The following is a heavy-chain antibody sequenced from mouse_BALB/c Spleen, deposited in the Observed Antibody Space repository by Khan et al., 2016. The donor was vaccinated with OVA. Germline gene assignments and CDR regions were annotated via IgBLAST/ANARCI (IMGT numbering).Heavy chain of an antibody. CDR1: GYTFTNYG. CDR2: INTYTGEP. J-gene: IGHJ1*01. Sequence: QIQLVQSGPELKKPGETVKISCKASGYTFTNYGMTWVKQAPGKGLKWMGWINTYTGEPTYADDFKGRFAFSLETSATTASLQITNLNKEDTATYFCARVGNYWYFDVWGAGTTVTVSS. V-gene: IGHV9-3-1*01. CDR3: ARVGNYWYFDV. D-gene: IGHD2-1*01.